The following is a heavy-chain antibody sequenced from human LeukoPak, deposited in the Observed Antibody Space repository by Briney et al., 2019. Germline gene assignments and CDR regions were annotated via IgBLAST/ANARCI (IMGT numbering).Heavy chain of an antibody. J-gene: IGHJ4*02. CDR2: IYYSGST. D-gene: IGHD3-10*01. CDR3: ARGRDGSGSRFDY. V-gene: IGHV4-59*01. CDR1: GGSISSYY. Sequence: SETLSLTCTVSGGSISSYYWSWIRQPPGKGLEWIGYIYYSGSTNYNPSLKSRVTISVDTSKNQFSLKLSSVTAADAAVCYCARGRDGSGSRFDYWGQGTLVTVSS.